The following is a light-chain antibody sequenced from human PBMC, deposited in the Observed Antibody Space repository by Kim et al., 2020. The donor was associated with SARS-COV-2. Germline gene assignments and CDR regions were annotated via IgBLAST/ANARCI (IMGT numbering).Light chain of an antibody. CDR1: RSILYNSNNQNY. V-gene: IGKV4-1*01. J-gene: IGKJ2*01. CDR2: WAS. Sequence: RATINCKPSRSILYNSNNQNYLAWYQQKPGQPPKLLIYWASTRESGVSNRFSASGSGTDFTLTISSLQAEDVAVYYCQQYYDPPFTFGQGTKLEI. CDR3: QQYYDPPFT.